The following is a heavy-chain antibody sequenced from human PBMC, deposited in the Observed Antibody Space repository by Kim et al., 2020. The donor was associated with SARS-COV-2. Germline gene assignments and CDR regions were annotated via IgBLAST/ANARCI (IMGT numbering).Heavy chain of an antibody. CDR3: ARSFPGGSRGYFDY. J-gene: IGHJ4*02. CDR1: GGSISSYY. CDR2: IYYSGST. Sequence: SETLSLTCTVSGGSISSYYWSWIRQPPGKGLEWIGYIYYSGSTNYNPSLKSRVTISVDTSKNQFSLKLSSVTAADTAVYYCARSFPGGSRGYFDYWGQGTLVTVSS. V-gene: IGHV4-59*01. D-gene: IGHD5-18*01.